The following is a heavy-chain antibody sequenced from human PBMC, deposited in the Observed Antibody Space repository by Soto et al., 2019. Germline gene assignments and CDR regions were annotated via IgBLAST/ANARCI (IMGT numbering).Heavy chain of an antibody. V-gene: IGHV3-21*06. J-gene: IGHJ6*02. CDR3: ARDQVGQQLGVYYYYYGIDV. Sequence: EVQLVESGGGLVKPGGSLRLSCAASGFTFSSYSMNWVRQAPGKGLEWVSSISSSSSYIYYADSVKGRFTISRDNAKNPLYLQMNRLRAEDTAVYYCARDQVGQQLGVYYYYYGIDVWGQGTPVTVSS. CDR1: GFTFSSYS. D-gene: IGHD6-13*01. CDR2: ISSSSSYI.